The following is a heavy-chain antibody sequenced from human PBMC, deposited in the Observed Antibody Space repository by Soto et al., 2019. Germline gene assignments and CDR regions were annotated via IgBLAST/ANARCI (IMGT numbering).Heavy chain of an antibody. CDR1: WFTVRSNY. Sequence: PGGSLRLSCAASWFTVRSNYMSCVRQAPGKGLEWVSVIYSGGSTYYADSVKGRFTISRDNSKNTLYLQMNSLRAEDTAVYYCAKSFGMDVWGQGTTVTGSS. CDR3: AKSFGMDV. CDR2: IYSGGST. J-gene: IGHJ6*02. V-gene: IGHV3-53*01.